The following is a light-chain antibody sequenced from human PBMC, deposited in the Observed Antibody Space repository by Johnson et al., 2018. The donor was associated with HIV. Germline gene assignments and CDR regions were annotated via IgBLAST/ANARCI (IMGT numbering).Light chain of an antibody. CDR3: GTWNNSLTSPYG. CDR2: DNN. CDR1: SSNIGNNY. J-gene: IGLJ1*01. V-gene: IGLV1-51*01. Sequence: QSALTQPPSVSAAPGQKVTISCSGSSSNIGNNYVSWYQQLPGTAPKLLIYDNNKRPSGVPDRFSGSKSGTSATLGITGLQTGDEANYYCGTWNNSLTSPYGFGTGTKVTVL.